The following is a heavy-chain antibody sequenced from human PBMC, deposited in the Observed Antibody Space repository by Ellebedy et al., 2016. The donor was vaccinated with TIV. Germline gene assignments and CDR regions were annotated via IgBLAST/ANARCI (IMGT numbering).Heavy chain of an antibody. Sequence: GESLKISCAASGFPVPANYITWVRPSPGKGLEWVSVLYSGGSTYYADYVKGLFTISRHNSKHTVYLQMRILRDEDTAVYYYARDRLGDSSGHYSTWFXHWGQGTLVTVSS. J-gene: IGHJ5*02. CDR2: LYSGGST. D-gene: IGHD3-22*01. V-gene: IGHV3-53*04. CDR3: ARDRLGDSSGHYSTWFXH. CDR1: GFPVPANY.